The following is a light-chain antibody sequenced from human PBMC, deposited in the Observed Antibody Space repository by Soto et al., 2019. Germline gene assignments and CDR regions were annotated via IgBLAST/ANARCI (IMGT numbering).Light chain of an antibody. V-gene: IGKV1-5*03. Sequence: DIQMTQSPSTLSASVGYRVSITCRASQTINNLMAWYQQKPGQAPKLLIYKASNLKSGVPSRFSGSGSGTEFTLTISSLQPDDFATYYCQHYNSYSEAFGQGTKVDIK. CDR2: KAS. J-gene: IGKJ1*01. CDR3: QHYNSYSEA. CDR1: QTINNL.